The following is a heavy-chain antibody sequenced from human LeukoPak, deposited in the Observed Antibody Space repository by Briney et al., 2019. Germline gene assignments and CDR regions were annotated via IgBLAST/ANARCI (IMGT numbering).Heavy chain of an antibody. CDR2: IYTSGST. Sequence: PSETLSLTCTVSGGSISSGSYYWSWIRQPAGKGLEWIGRIYTSGSTNYNPSLKSRVTISVDTSKNQFSLKLSSVTAADTAVYYCARGRVVFDYWGQGTLVTVSS. CDR1: GGSISSGSYY. CDR3: ARGRVVFDY. D-gene: IGHD3-3*01. V-gene: IGHV4-61*02. J-gene: IGHJ4*02.